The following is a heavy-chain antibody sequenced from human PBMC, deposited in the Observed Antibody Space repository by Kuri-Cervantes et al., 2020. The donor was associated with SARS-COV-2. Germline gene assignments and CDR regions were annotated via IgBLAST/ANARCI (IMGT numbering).Heavy chain of an antibody. V-gene: IGHV4-39*01. J-gene: IGHJ5*01. CDR2: IYYSGST. D-gene: IGHD3-3*01. Sequence: SETLSLTCTVSGGSISSSSYYWGWIRQPLGKGLEWIGSIYYSGSTYYNPSLKSRVTISVDTSKNQFSLKLSSVTAADTAVYYCARHHYDFWSGYHENWFDSWGQGTLVTVSS. CDR1: GGSISSSSYY. CDR3: ARHHYDFWSGYHENWFDS.